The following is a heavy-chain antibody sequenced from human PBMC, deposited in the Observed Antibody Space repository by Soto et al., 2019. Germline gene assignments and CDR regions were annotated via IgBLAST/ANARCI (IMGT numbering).Heavy chain of an antibody. CDR1: GGSISSSGYY. CDR2: IYYSGST. Sequence: SETLSLTCTVSGGSISSSGYYWGWIRQHPGKGLEWIGSIYYSGSTYYNPSLKSRVTISVDTSKNQFSLKLNSVTAADTAVYYCARQWGFYSGTYFYYYYGMDVWGQGTTVTVSS. V-gene: IGHV4-39*01. J-gene: IGHJ6*02. CDR3: ARQWGFYSGTYFYYYYGMDV. D-gene: IGHD1-26*01.